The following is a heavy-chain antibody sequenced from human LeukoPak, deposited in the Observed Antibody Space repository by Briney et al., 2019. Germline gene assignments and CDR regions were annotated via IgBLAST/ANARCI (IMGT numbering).Heavy chain of an antibody. J-gene: IGHJ4*02. CDR2: IYYSGST. CDR3: ARHDYGSGSYMDF. D-gene: IGHD3-10*01. V-gene: IGHV4-59*08. Sequence: PSETLSLTCTVSGGSISTYYWSWTRQPPGKGLESIGYIYYSGSTNYNPSLKSRVTISVDTSKNQFSLKLSSVTAADTAVYYCARHDYGSGSYMDFWGQGTLVTVSS. CDR1: GGSISTYY.